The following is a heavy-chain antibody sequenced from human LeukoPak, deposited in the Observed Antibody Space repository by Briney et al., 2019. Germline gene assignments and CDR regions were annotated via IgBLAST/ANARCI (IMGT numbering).Heavy chain of an antibody. CDR2: VIASGGAI. V-gene: IGHV3-23*01. J-gene: IGHJ6*03. CDR1: GFSFSSHA. Sequence: GGSLRLSCVASGFSFSSHAMTWVRQAPGKGLEWVSTVIASGGAIIDADSVKGRFIISRDNSKNTLYLQLNSLRVEDTAVYFCAKDGHNQNYYYYMDVWGKGTTVTVSS. CDR3: AKDGHNQNYYYYMDV.